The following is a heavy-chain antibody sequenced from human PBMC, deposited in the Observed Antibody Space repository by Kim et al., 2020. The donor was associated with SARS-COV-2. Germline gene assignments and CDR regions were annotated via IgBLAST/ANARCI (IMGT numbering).Heavy chain of an antibody. CDR3: ARHRHGDYLGREYYFDL. CDR1: GGSIRSNTNY. CDR2: IFYKGTT. Sequence: SETLSLTCTVSGGSIRSNTNYWSWIRQTPGKGLEWIGSIFYKGTTYYNPPLKSRITISVDQSENHFSLRLTSVTATDTGVYFCARHRHGDYLGREYYFDLWGQGSLVTVSS. V-gene: IGHV4-39*01. D-gene: IGHD4-17*01. J-gene: IGHJ4*02.